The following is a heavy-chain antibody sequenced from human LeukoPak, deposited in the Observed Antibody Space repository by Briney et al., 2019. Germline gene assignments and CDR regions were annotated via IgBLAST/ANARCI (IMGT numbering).Heavy chain of an antibody. CDR1: GGSISSYY. CDR2: IYTSGST. D-gene: IGHD6-13*01. J-gene: IGHJ5*02. CDR3: ARGSVGSSSPWFDP. V-gene: IGHV4-4*07. Sequence: SETLSLTCTVSGGSISSYYWSWIRQPAGKGLEWIGRIYTSGSTNYNPSLKSRVTMSVDTSKNQFSLKLSSVTAADTAVYYCARGSVGSSSPWFDPWGQGTLVTVSS.